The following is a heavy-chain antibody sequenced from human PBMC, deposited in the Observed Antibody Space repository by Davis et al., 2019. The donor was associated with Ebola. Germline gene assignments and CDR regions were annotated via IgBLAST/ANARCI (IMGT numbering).Heavy chain of an antibody. Sequence: SQTLSLTCAVYGGSFSGYYWSWIRQPPGKGLEWIGEINHSGSTNYNPSLKSRVTITVDTSKNQFSLKLSSVTAADTAVYYCASLGSSSWYGAFGIWGQGTMVTVSS. V-gene: IGHV4-34*01. D-gene: IGHD6-13*01. CDR3: ASLGSSSWYGAFGI. CDR1: GGSFSGYY. J-gene: IGHJ3*02. CDR2: INHSGST.